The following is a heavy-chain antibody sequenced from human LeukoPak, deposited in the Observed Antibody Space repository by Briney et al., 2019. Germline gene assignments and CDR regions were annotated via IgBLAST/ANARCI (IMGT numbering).Heavy chain of an antibody. CDR1: GFTFSNYW. CDR3: AKDDYGDPYYFDY. V-gene: IGHV3-7*03. D-gene: IGHD4-17*01. J-gene: IGHJ4*02. CDR2: IKHDGIER. Sequence: GGSLRLSCAASGFTFSNYWMSWVRQAPGKGLEWVANIKHDGIERNSVDSVKGRFTISRDNAKNSLYLQMNSLRAEDTAVYYCAKDDYGDPYYFDYWGQGTLVTVSS.